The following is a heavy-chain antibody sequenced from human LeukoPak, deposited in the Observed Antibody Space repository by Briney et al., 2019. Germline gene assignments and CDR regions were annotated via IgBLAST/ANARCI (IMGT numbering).Heavy chain of an antibody. V-gene: IGHV3-48*01. CDR2: ISSSSSTI. CDR3: ARDRGYSYGIFDY. CDR1: GFTFSSYS. D-gene: IGHD5-18*01. J-gene: IGHJ4*02. Sequence: GGSLRLSCAASGFTFSSYSMNWVRQAPGKGLEWVSYISSSSSTIYYADSVKGRFTISRDNAKNSRYLQMNSLRAEDTAVYYCARDRGYSYGIFDYWGQGTLVTVSS.